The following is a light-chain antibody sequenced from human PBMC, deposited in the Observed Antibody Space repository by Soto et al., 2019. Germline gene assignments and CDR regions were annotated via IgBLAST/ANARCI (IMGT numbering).Light chain of an antibody. CDR3: LLYDDGAWV. J-gene: IGLJ3*02. CDR2: SSS. CDR1: TGAVTSGYY. Sequence: QAVVTQEPSLTVSPGGTVTLTCASSTGAVTSGYYPNWFQQRPGQAPRILIYSSSNKHSWTPARFSGSLLGGKAALTLSGVQPEDEAEYYCLLYDDGAWVFGGGTKLTVL. V-gene: IGLV7-43*01.